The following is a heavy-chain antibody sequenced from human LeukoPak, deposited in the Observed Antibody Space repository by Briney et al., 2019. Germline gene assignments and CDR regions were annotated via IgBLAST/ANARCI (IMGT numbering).Heavy chain of an antibody. Sequence: SETLSLTCTVSGGSISSGYYWSWIRQPPGKGLEWIGEINHSGSTNYNPSLKSRVTISVDTSKNQFSLKLSSVTAADTAVYYCARIIEDWFDPWGQGTLVTVSS. V-gene: IGHV4-34*01. CDR3: ARIIEDWFDP. J-gene: IGHJ5*02. CDR2: INHSGST. CDR1: GGSISSGYY. D-gene: IGHD3-10*01.